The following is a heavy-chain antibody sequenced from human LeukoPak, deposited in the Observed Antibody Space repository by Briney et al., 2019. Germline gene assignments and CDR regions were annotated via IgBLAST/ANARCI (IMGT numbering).Heavy chain of an antibody. J-gene: IGHJ4*02. V-gene: IGHV3-33*01. D-gene: IGHD3-22*01. CDR1: GFTFSSYG. CDR3: ARDFETHYYDSSGYWGLDH. CDR2: IWYDGSNK. Sequence: GGSLRLSCAASGFTFSSYGMHWVRQAPGKGLKWVAVIWYDGSNKYYADSVKGRFTISRDNSKNTLYLQMNSLRAEDTAVYYCARDFETHYYDSSGYWGLDHWGQGTLVTVSS.